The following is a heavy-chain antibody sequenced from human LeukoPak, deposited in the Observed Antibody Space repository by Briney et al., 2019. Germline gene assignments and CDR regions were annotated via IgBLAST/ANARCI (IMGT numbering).Heavy chain of an antibody. CDR2: IRYDGSNK. CDR1: GFTFSSYG. CDR3: AREGGRSGYSYGFVGY. D-gene: IGHD5-18*01. Sequence: GGSLRLSCAASGFTFSSYGMHWVRQAPGKGLEWVAFIRYDGSNKYYADSVQGRFTISRDESKNTLYLQMNSLRAEDTALYYCAREGGRSGYSYGFVGYWGQGTLVTVSS. V-gene: IGHV3-30*02. J-gene: IGHJ4*02.